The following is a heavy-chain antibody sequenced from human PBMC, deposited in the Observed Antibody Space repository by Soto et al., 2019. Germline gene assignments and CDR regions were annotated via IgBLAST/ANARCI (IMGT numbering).Heavy chain of an antibody. Sequence: QVQLQESGPALVKPSETLSLSCTVSDGSLSPNYWSWIRQPPGKGLEWIGYIYFAGTTTYNPSLQSRVSISLDTSKNDVSLKLTSVTAADTAVYFCARLGAYYQAMDSWGQGTLVTVSS. J-gene: IGHJ1*01. CDR1: DGSLSPNY. CDR3: ARLGAYYQAMDS. V-gene: IGHV4-59*08. CDR2: IYFAGTT. D-gene: IGHD3-22*01.